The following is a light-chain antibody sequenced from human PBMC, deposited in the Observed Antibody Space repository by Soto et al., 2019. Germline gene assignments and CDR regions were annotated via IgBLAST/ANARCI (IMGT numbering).Light chain of an antibody. CDR1: TGPVTSGHY. V-gene: IGLV7-46*01. CDR2: DTS. J-gene: IGLJ3*02. CDR3: LLSYSDRRV. Sequence: QAVVTQEASLTVSPGGTVTLTCGSSTGPVTSGHYPYWFQQKPGHAPRTLIYDTSIKHSWTPARFSGSLRGGKAAVTLSGAQPEDEAEYYCLLSYSDRRVFGGGTKVTVL.